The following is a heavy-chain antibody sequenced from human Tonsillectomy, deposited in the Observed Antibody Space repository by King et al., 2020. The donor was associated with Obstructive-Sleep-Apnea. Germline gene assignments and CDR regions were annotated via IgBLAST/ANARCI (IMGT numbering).Heavy chain of an antibody. V-gene: IGHV1-69*01. CDR3: ARVKGYDGSYYGFDY. CDR2: IIPKFATT. CDR1: GGTFSNYG. Sequence: VQLVQSGAEVKKPGSSVKVSCKVSGGTFSNYGISWVRQAPGQGLEWMGGIIPKFATTNHALRFQGRLTITADESTTTAYMELSSLTSEDTAVYYCARVKGYDGSYYGFDYWGQGTLVTVSS. D-gene: IGHD1-26*01. J-gene: IGHJ4*02.